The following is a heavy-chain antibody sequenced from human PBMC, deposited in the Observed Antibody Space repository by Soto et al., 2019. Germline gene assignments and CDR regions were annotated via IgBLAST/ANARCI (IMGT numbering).Heavy chain of an antibody. V-gene: IGHV4-30-4*08. Sequence: NPSETLSLTCTVSGGSISSSSYYWGWIRQPPGKGLEWIGYIYYSGSTYYNPSLKSRVTISVDTSKNQFSLKLSSVTAADTAVYYCARTSITIFGVVIISYFVYWGQGTLVTVSA. CDR3: ARTSITIFGVVIISYFVY. D-gene: IGHD3-3*01. CDR2: IYYSGST. J-gene: IGHJ4*02. CDR1: GGSISSSSYY.